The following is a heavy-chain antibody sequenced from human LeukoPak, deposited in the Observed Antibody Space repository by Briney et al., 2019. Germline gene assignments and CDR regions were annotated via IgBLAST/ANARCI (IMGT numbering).Heavy chain of an antibody. CDR1: GFTFSSYA. V-gene: IGHV3-23*01. CDR2: ISGRGGNT. J-gene: IGHJ4*02. CDR3: AKDPGPNGDYRTFDY. D-gene: IGHD4-17*01. Sequence: GGSLRLSCAASGFTFSSYAMSWVRQAPGKGLEWVSTISGRGGNTYYADSVKGRFTISRDNSKNTLYLQINSLRAEDTAVYYCAKDPGPNGDYRTFDYWGQGTLVTVSS.